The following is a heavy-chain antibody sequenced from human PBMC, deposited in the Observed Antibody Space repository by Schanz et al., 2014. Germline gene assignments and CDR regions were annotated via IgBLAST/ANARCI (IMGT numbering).Heavy chain of an antibody. J-gene: IGHJ4*02. CDR2: SSYDVSIK. CDR3: ATTFCFGGSCHTGPFDH. CDR1: GFTFSSYA. V-gene: IGHV3-30*04. Sequence: QVQLVESGGGVVQPGRSLRLSCAASGFTFSSYAMRWVRQAPGKGLEWVALSSYDVSIKDYSDSVKGRFTISRDNAKNSLFLHMNSLRAEDTALYFCATTFCFGGSCHTGPFDHWGRGTLVIVSS. D-gene: IGHD2-15*01.